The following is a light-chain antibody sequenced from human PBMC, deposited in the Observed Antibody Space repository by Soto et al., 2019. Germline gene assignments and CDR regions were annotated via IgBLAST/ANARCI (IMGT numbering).Light chain of an antibody. CDR3: QQYNDWPQLT. J-gene: IGKJ4*01. Sequence: EIVMTQSPATLSVSPGERATLSCRASQSVSSNLAWYQQQPGQAPRLLIHGASTRATGIPARFSGSGTGTEFTLTISSLQSEDFAVYYGQQYNDWPQLTFGGGTRVEIK. CDR1: QSVSSN. CDR2: GAS. V-gene: IGKV3-15*01.